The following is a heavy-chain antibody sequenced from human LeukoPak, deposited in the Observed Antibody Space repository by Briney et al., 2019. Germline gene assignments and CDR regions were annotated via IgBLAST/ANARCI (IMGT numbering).Heavy chain of an antibody. CDR1: GFTFSSYS. CDR2: ISSSSSYI. J-gene: IGHJ6*03. V-gene: IGHV3-21*01. D-gene: IGHD1-26*01. Sequence: PWGSLRLSCAVSGFTFSSYSLNWVRQAPGKGLEWVSSISSSSSYIYYADSVKGRFTISRDNAKNSLYLQMDSLRVEDTAVYYCARAYSERYGLGYYYMDVWGKGTTVTVSS. CDR3: ARAYSERYGLGYYYMDV.